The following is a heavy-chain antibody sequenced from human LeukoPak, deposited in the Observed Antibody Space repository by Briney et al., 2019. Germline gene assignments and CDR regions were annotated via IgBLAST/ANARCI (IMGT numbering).Heavy chain of an antibody. D-gene: IGHD3-22*01. Sequence: GGSLRLSCAASGFTFSRYEMNWVRQAPGKGLEWVSYISSSGSTIYYADSVKGRFTISRDNAKNSLYLQMNSLRAEDTAVYYCARSGGDYYDSSGPRSYFGYWGQGTLVTVSS. CDR2: ISSSGSTI. CDR1: GFTFSRYE. J-gene: IGHJ4*02. CDR3: ARSGGDYYDSSGPRSYFGY. V-gene: IGHV3-48*03.